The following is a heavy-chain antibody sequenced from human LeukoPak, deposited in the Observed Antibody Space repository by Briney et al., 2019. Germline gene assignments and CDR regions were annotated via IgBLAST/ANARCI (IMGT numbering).Heavy chain of an antibody. J-gene: IGHJ6*02. Sequence: PGGSLRLSCAASGFTFSSYAMSWVRQAPGKGLEWVSAISGSGGSTYYADSVKGRFTISRDNSKNTLYLQMNSLRAEDTAVYYCARDTTYGDYYYYGMDVWGQGTTVTVSS. V-gene: IGHV3-23*01. CDR1: GFTFSSYA. CDR3: ARDTTYGDYYYYGMDV. CDR2: ISGSGGST. D-gene: IGHD4-17*01.